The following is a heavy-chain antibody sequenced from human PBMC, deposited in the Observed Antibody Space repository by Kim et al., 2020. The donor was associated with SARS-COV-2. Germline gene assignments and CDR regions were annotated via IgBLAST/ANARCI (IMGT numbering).Heavy chain of an antibody. J-gene: IGHJ4*02. CDR2: NGNT. V-gene: IGHV1-18*01. Sequence: NGNTNYAQKLQGRVTMTTDTSTSTAYMGLRSLRSDDTAVYYCARDPPLDYWGQGTLVTVSS. CDR3: ARDPPLDY.